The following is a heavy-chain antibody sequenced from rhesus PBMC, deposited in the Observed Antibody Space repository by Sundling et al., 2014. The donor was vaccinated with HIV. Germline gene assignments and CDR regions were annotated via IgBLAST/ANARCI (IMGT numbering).Heavy chain of an antibody. J-gene: IGHJ4*01. CDR3: ASPWNSWSGFDY. V-gene: IGHV4S9*01. CDR1: GGSISDYYY. CDR2: YMVIGPST. Sequence: QVQLQESGPGLVKPSETLSLTCAVSGGSISDYYYLELDPPTPREGAGVDWGIYMVIGPSTYYNPSLKSRVAFSKDTSKNQFSRKLSSVTAADTAVYYCASPWNSWSGFDYWGQGVLVAVVL. D-gene: IGHD6-13*01.